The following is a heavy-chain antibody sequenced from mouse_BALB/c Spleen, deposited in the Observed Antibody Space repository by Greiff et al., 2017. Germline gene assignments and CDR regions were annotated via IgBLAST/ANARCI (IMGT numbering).Heavy chain of an antibody. CDR1: GYTFTNYW. Sequence: VQLQQSGAELVRPGTSVKISCKASGYTFTNYWLGWVKQRPGHGLEWIGDIYPGGGYTNYNEKFKGKATLTADTSSSTAYMQLSSLTSEDSAVYFCASITTATTWFAYWGQGTLVTVSA. V-gene: IGHV1-63*02. CDR2: IYPGGGYT. D-gene: IGHD1-2*01. CDR3: ASITTATTWFAY. J-gene: IGHJ3*01.